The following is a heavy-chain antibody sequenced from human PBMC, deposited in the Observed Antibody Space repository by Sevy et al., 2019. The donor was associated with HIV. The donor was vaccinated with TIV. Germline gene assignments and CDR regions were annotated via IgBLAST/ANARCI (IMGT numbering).Heavy chain of an antibody. D-gene: IGHD3-10*01. CDR2: IKQDGSEN. CDR3: AKFAGLYYYYMDV. V-gene: IGHV3-7*03. J-gene: IGHJ6*03. Sequence: GGSLRLSCVASGFTFSSYWMSWVRQAPGKGLEWVANIKQDGSENYYVDSVKGRFTISRDNAKKSLYLQMNSLRVEDTAVYYCAKFAGLYYYYMDVWGKGTTVTVSS. CDR1: GFTFSSYW.